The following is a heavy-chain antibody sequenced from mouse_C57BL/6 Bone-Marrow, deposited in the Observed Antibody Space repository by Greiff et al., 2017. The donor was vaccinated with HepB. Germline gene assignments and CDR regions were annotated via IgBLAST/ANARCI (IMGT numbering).Heavy chain of an antibody. CDR1: GYTFTSYW. D-gene: IGHD1-1*01. CDR3: AREGGVVAHFDY. CDR2: IDPSDSYT. J-gene: IGHJ2*01. Sequence: QVQLQQPGAELVMPGASVKLSCKASGYTFTSYWMHWVKQRPGQGLEWIGEIDPSDSYTNYHQKFKGKSTLTVDKSSSTAYMQLSSLTSEDSAVYYCAREGGVVAHFDYWGQGTTLTVSS. V-gene: IGHV1-69*01.